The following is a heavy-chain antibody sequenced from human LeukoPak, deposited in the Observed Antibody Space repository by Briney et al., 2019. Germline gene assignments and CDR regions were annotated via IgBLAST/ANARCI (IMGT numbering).Heavy chain of an antibody. V-gene: IGHV4-59*01. Sequence: SETLSLTCTVSGGSISSYYWSWIRQPPGKGLEWIGYIYYSGSTNYNPSLKSRVTISVDTSKNQFSLKLSSVTAADTAVYYCARVKGREGSTVIIDYWGQGTLVTVSS. CDR3: ARVKGREGSTVIIDY. J-gene: IGHJ4*02. CDR1: GGSISSYY. D-gene: IGHD3-10*01. CDR2: IYYSGST.